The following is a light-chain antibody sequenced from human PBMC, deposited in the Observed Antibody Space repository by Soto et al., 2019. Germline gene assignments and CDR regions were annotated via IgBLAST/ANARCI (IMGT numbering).Light chain of an antibody. J-gene: IGLJ3*02. CDR1: SSNIGAGYD. Sequence: QSVLTQPPSVSGAPGQRVTISCTGSSSNIGAGYDVHWYQQLPGTAPKLLIYGNSNRPSGVPDRFSGSKSGTSASLAITGLHAEDDAHYYCQSYDSRLSGWVFGGGTKLTVL. V-gene: IGLV1-40*01. CDR2: GNS. CDR3: QSYDSRLSGWV.